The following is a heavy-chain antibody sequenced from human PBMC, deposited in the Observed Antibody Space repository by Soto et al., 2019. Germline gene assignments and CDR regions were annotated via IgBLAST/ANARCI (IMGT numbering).Heavy chain of an antibody. CDR1: GFTFSGYA. CDR3: ARRTGSGSSGVYGMDF. CDR2: IYYDGNNR. V-gene: IGHV3-33*01. Sequence: QVQLVESGGGVVQPGRSLRLSCAASGFTFSGYAMHWVRQAPGKGLDWVAVIYYDGNNRNYADSVKGRLTVSRDNSKNTLYLQMNSLRAEDTAVYYCARRTGSGSSGVYGMDFWGQGTTVTVSS. D-gene: IGHD3-22*01. J-gene: IGHJ6*02.